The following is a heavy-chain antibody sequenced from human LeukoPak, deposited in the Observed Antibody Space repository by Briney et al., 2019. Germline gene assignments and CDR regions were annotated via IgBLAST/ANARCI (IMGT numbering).Heavy chain of an antibody. CDR1: GGSISSSY. D-gene: IGHD2-2*01. J-gene: IGHJ5*02. Sequence: PSETLSLTCTVSGGSISSSYWSWIRQPPGKGLEWIGYISYSGSTNYNPSLKSRVTISVDTSKNQFSLKLSSVTAADTAVYYCAAGQLPNWFDPWGQGTLVTVSS. CDR3: AAGQLPNWFDP. CDR2: ISYSGST. V-gene: IGHV4-59*01.